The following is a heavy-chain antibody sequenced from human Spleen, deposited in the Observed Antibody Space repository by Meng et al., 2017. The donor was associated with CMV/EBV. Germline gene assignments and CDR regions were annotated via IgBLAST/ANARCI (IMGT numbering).Heavy chain of an antibody. Sequence: KTSGFAVGSYFNHWVRQAPVRGLEWMGIINPTDRSTTYAQRFQDRVTMTRDTFATTVYLDLTDLRSGDTAVYYCARGQGYARGTALGYWGRGTLVTVSS. D-gene: IGHD1-1*01. J-gene: IGHJ4*02. V-gene: IGHV1-46*01. CDR2: INPTDRST. CDR1: GFAVGSYF. CDR3: ARGQGYARGTALGY.